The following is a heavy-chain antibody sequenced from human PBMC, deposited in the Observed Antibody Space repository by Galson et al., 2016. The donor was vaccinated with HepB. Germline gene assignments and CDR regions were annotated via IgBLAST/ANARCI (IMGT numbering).Heavy chain of an antibody. J-gene: IGHJ6*02. CDR1: GFTFSGSA. D-gene: IGHD2-2*01. CDR3: TRSRWLPPASYYYYYGMDV. Sequence: SLRLSCAASGFTFSGSAMHWVRQASGKGLEWVGRIRSKANGYATVYAASMKGRFTISRDDSKNTAYLEMNSLKTEDTAVYYCTRSRWLPPASYYYYYGMDVWGQGTTVTVSS. V-gene: IGHV3-73*01. CDR2: IRSKANGYAT.